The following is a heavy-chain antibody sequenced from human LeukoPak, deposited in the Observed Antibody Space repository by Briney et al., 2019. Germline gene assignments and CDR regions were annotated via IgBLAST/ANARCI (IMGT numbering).Heavy chain of an antibody. J-gene: IGHJ4*02. CDR3: AKDRALYCTNGVCYSGLFDY. CDR1: GFTFSSYA. Sequence: PGGSLRLSCAASGFTFSSYAMSWVRQAPGKGLEWVSAISGSGGSTYYADSVKGRFTISRDNSKNTLYLQMNSLRAEDTAVYYCAKDRALYCTNGVCYSGLFDYWGQGTLVTVSS. D-gene: IGHD2-8*01. CDR2: ISGSGGST. V-gene: IGHV3-23*01.